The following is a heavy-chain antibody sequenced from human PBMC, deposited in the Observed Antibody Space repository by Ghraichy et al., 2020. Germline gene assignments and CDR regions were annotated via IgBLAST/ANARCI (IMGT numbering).Heavy chain of an antibody. D-gene: IGHD6-6*01. Sequence: SETLSLSCTVFSGSISNYHWTWIRQPPGMGLEWIGYISTSGNTNYNPSLESRVTISINTSKKQFFLNLSSVTAADTAVYYCVRRSHIDARGDGMDVWGQGTTVTVSS. J-gene: IGHJ6*02. V-gene: IGHV4-4*09. CDR2: ISTSGNT. CDR3: VRRSHIDARGDGMDV. CDR1: SGSISNYH.